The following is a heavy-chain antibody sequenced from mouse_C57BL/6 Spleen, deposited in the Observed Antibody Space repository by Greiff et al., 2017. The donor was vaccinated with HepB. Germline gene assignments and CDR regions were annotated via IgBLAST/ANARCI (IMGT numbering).Heavy chain of an antibody. CDR2: ISYDGSN. J-gene: IGHJ2*01. Sequence: EVQLQESGPGLVKPSQSLSLTCSVTGYSITSGYYWNWIRQFPGNKLEWMGYISYDGSNNYNPSLKNRISITRDTSKNQFFLKLNSVTTEDTATYYCAREDYEYWGQGTTLTVSS. CDR1: GYSITSGYY. V-gene: IGHV3-6*01. CDR3: AREDYEY. D-gene: IGHD1-1*01.